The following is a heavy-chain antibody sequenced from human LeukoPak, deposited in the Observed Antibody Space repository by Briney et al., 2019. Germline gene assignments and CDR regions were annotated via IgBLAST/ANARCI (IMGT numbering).Heavy chain of an antibody. CDR1: GYTFTNYD. CDR2: MNPNTDNK. V-gene: IGHV1-8*01. Sequence: GASVKVSCKASGYTFTNYDINWVRQAAGQGLEWMGWMNPNTDNKASAQKFQGRVTMTRDTSINTAYMGLSSLTSEDTAVYYCVRAVRTTVTTFWFDPWGQGTLVTVSS. J-gene: IGHJ5*02. D-gene: IGHD4-17*01. CDR3: VRAVRTTVTTFWFDP.